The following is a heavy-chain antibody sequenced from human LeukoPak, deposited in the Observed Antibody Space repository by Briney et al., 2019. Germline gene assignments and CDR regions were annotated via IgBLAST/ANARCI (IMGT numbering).Heavy chain of an antibody. CDR2: INHSGST. V-gene: IGHV4-34*01. J-gene: IGHJ6*02. D-gene: IGHD5-12*01. CDR3: ARRRGTLRYGMDV. Sequence: SETLSLTCAVYGGSFSGYYWSWIRQPPGKGLEWIGEINHSGSTNYNPSLKSRVTISVDTSKNQFSLKLSSVTAADTAVYYCARRRGTLRYGMDVWGQGTTVTVSS. CDR1: GGSFSGYY.